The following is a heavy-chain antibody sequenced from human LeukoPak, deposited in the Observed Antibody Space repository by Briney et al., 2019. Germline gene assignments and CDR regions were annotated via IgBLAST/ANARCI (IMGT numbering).Heavy chain of an antibody. Sequence: GGSLRLSCAASGFTVSRNYMSWVRQAPEKGLEWLSVLYGGVSTYYADSVKGRLTISRDDSGNTLYLQMNSLTAHDTAVYYCARGQITSAWLDCWGQGTLVTVSS. CDR2: LYGGVST. V-gene: IGHV3-53*01. CDR3: ARGQITSAWLDC. J-gene: IGHJ4*02. CDR1: GFTVSRNY. D-gene: IGHD6-19*01.